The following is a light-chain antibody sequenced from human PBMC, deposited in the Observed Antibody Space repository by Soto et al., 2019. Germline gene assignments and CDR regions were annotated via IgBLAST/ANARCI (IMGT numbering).Light chain of an antibody. J-gene: IGKJ1*01. CDR2: RAS. CDR1: QSISRW. Sequence: DIQMTQSPFTLSASVGDRVTITRRASQSISRWLAWYQQKPGKAPKLLIYRASSLESGVPSRFSGSGSGTEFTLTISGLQSDASATYYCQQYQTWTFGQGTKVEIK. CDR3: QQYQTWT. V-gene: IGKV1-5*03.